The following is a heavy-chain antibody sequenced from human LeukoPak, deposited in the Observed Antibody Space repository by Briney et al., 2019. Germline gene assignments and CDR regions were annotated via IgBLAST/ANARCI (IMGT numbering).Heavy chain of an antibody. D-gene: IGHD3-3*01. J-gene: IGHJ6*04. CDR3: ARVGDFWSGYLDV. CDR2: IYTSGST. Sequence: SQTLSLTCTVSGGSISSGSYYWSWIRQPAGKGLEWIGRIYTSGSTNYNPSLKSQVTISVDTSKNQFSLKLSSVTAADTAVYYCARVGDFWSGYLDVWGKGTTVTVSS. CDR1: GGSISSGSYY. V-gene: IGHV4-61*02.